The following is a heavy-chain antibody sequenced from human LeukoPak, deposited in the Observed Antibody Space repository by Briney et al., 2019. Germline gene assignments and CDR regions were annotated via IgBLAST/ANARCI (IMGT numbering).Heavy chain of an antibody. Sequence: ASVKVSCKASGYTFTSYDINWVRQAPGQGLEWMGWISAYNGNTNYAQKLQGRVTMTTDTSTSTAYTELRSLRSDDMAVYYCARYRQWLVPNDAFDIWGQGTMVTVSS. CDR2: ISAYNGNT. D-gene: IGHD6-19*01. CDR3: ARYRQWLVPNDAFDI. CDR1: GYTFTSYD. V-gene: IGHV1-18*03. J-gene: IGHJ3*02.